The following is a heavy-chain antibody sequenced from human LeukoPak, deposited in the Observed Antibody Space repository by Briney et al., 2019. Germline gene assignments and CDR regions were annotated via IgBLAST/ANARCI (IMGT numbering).Heavy chain of an antibody. CDR2: IKFDESEK. V-gene: IGHV3-7*04. D-gene: IGHD1-1*01. CDR1: GFTFSDYW. Sequence: GGSLRLSCAASGFTFSDYWTSWVRQAPGKGLEWVASIKFDESEKHYMDSVKGRFTISRDSAKSSLYLQMNSLRAEDTAVYFCARVTTNGYFEYWGQGSLVTVSP. CDR3: ARVTTNGYFEY. J-gene: IGHJ4*02.